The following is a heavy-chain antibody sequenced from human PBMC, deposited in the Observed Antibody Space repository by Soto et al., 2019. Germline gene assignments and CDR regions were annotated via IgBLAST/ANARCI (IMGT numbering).Heavy chain of an antibody. Sequence: GGSRRLSCAASGFTFIRYAMRCVRQAPGTGLEWVSAISGSGGSTYYADSVKGRFTISRDNSKNTLYLQMNSLRAEDTAVYYCAKDLEYSSSCVQHWGQGTLVTVSS. V-gene: IGHV3-23*01. CDR2: ISGSGGST. J-gene: IGHJ1*01. CDR3: AKDLEYSSSCVQH. CDR1: GFTFIRYA. D-gene: IGHD6-13*01.